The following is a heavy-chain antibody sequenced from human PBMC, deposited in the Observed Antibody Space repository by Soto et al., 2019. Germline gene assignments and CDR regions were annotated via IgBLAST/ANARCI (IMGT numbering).Heavy chain of an antibody. D-gene: IGHD6-6*01. CDR3: ARHRARNWFDP. J-gene: IGHJ5*02. CDR1: GGSISSSSYC. Sequence: SETLSLTCIVSGGSISSSSYCWGWIRQPPGKGLEWIGFIYDSGSTYYNPSLKSRVTTSVDTSKNQYSLQLSTVTAADTAVFYCARHRARNWFDPWGQGTLVTVSS. V-gene: IGHV4-39*01. CDR2: IYDSGST.